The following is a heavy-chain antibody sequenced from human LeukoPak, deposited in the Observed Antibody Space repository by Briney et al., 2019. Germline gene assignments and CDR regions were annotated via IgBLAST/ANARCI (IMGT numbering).Heavy chain of an antibody. J-gene: IGHJ4*02. CDR1: GFTFNSYS. CDR2: ISSSSSTI. D-gene: IGHD2-2*01. CDR3: ARDSSVTAAPIDY. Sequence: GGSLRLSCAASGFTFNSYSMNWVRQAPGKGLEWVSYISSSSSTIYYADSLKGRFTISRDDAENSLYLQMNSLRAEDTAVYYCARDSSVTAAPIDYWGQGTLVTVSS. V-gene: IGHV3-48*01.